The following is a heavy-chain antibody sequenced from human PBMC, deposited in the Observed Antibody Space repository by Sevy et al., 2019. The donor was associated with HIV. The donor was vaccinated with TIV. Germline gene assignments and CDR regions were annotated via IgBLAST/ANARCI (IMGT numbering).Heavy chain of an antibody. D-gene: IGHD2-2*01. J-gene: IGHJ6*02. CDR2: IWYDGTNK. CDR1: AFIFRNYG. CDR3: AREVVEASFYGMDV. V-gene: IGHV3-33*01. Sequence: GGSLRLSCAASAFIFRNYGLHWVRQAPGKGLEWVSVIWYDGTNKYYADSVKGRFTISRDNSKNTLFLQMNSLRAEDTAVYYCAREVVEASFYGMDVWGQGTLVTVSS.